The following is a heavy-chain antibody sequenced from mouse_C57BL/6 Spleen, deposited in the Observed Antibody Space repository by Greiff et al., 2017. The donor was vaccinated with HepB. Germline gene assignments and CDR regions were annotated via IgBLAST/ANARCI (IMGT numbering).Heavy chain of an antibody. CDR3: ARDYDYDGVDY. CDR2: ISYDGSN. D-gene: IGHD2-4*01. J-gene: IGHJ2*01. V-gene: IGHV3-6*01. Sequence: EVHLVESGPGLVKPSQSLSLTCSVTGYSITSGYYWNWIRQFPGNKLEWMGYISYDGSNNYNPSIKNRISITRETSKNQVFLKLNYVTTEDTATYDCARDYDYDGVDYWGQGTTLTVSS. CDR1: GYSITSGYY.